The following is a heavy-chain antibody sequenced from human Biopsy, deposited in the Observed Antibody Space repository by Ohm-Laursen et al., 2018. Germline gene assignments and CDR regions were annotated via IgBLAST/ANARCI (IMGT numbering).Heavy chain of an antibody. CDR3: ALAAAQTVTHFDY. V-gene: IGHV3-9*01. CDR1: GFTFDDYA. D-gene: IGHD4-17*01. Sequence: SLRLSCAASGFTFDDYAMHWVRQAPGKGLEWVSGITWNSGSIGYADSVKGRLSIFRDNAKHSLYLQMNSLRAEDTAVYYCALAAAQTVTHFDYWGQGTLVTVSS. CDR2: ITWNSGSI. J-gene: IGHJ4*02.